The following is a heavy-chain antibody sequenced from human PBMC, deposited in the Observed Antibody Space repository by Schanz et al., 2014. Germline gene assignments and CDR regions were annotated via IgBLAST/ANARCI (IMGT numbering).Heavy chain of an antibody. D-gene: IGHD3-3*01. CDR3: AATTILAD. J-gene: IGHJ4*02. CDR1: GFTFRSHA. Sequence: QVQLVESGGGVVQPGRSLRLSCAASGFTFRSHAMHWVRQAPGKGLEWGAVISHDGSKKYYADSVKGRFTISRDNSRNTLYLQMNSLRDEDTAVYYCAATTILADWGQGTLVAVSS. V-gene: IGHV3-30*07. CDR2: ISHDGSKK.